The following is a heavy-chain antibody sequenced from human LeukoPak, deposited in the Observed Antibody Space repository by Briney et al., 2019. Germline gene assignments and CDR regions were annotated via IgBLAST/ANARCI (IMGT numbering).Heavy chain of an antibody. J-gene: IGHJ4*02. CDR2: ISYSGST. CDR1: GGSISAYY. V-gene: IGHV4-59*01. CDR3: ARYGMATIQSFDY. Sequence: PSETLSLTCTVSGGSISAYYWSWIRQPPGKGLEWIGYISYSGSTKYNPSLKSRVTISVDTSKNQFSLKLSSVTAADTAVYYCARYGMATIQSFDYWGQGTLFTVSS. D-gene: IGHD5-24*01.